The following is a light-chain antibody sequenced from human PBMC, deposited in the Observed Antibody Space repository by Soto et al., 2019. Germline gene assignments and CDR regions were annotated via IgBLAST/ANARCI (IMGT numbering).Light chain of an antibody. Sequence: DIQMTQSPSSVSASVGDRVTITCRASQGISSWLAWYQQKPGKAPKLLIYAASTLQSGVPSRFSGSRSGTEFTLTISSLQPEDFATYYCLQYNNDPWTFGQGTKVDIK. CDR3: LQYNNDPWT. J-gene: IGKJ1*01. CDR2: AAS. CDR1: QGISSW. V-gene: IGKV1-12*01.